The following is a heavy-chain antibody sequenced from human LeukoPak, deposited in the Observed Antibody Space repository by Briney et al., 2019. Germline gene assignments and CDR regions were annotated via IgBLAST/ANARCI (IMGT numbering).Heavy chain of an antibody. J-gene: IGHJ6*03. CDR3: ARDQVGYCSSTSCYVTAGYYYYYMDV. V-gene: IGHV3-64*01. CDR2: ISSNGGST. CDR1: GFTFSSYA. D-gene: IGHD2-2*01. Sequence: GGSLRLSCAASGFTFSSYAMHWVRQAPGKGLEYVSAISSNGGSTYYANSVKGRFTISRDNSKNTLYLQMGSLRAEDMAVYYCARDQVGYCSSTSCYVTAGYYYYYMDVWGKGTTVTVSS.